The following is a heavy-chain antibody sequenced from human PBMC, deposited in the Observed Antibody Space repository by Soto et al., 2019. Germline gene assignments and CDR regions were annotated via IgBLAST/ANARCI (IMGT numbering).Heavy chain of an antibody. Sequence: QVQLVQSGAEVQKPGSSVKVSCKASGGTFSSYAISWVRQAPGQGLEWMGGIIPIFGTANYAQKFQGRVTITADESTSTAYMELSSLRSEDTAVYYCARLRKRWLPDLYGMDVWGQGTTVTVSS. J-gene: IGHJ6*02. CDR3: ARLRKRWLPDLYGMDV. CDR2: IIPIFGTA. D-gene: IGHD5-12*01. V-gene: IGHV1-69*01. CDR1: GGTFSSYA.